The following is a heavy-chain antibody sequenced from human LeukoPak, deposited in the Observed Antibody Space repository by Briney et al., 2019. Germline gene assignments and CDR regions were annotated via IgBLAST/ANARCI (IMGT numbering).Heavy chain of an antibody. D-gene: IGHD6-19*01. CDR3: AKGGRHYSSGWYVKDWFDP. Sequence: GRSLRLSCAASGFTFDDYAMHWVRQAPGKGLEWVSGISWNSGSIGYADSVKGRFTISRDNAKNSLYLQMNGLRAEDTALYYCAKGGRHYSSGWYVKDWFDPWGQGTLVTVSS. CDR2: ISWNSGSI. CDR1: GFTFDDYA. V-gene: IGHV3-9*01. J-gene: IGHJ5*02.